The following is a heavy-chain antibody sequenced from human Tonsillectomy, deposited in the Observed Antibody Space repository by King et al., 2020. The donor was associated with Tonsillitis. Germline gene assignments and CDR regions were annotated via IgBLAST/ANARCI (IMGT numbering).Heavy chain of an antibody. CDR2: IIPIFGTA. Sequence: VQLVESGAEVKKPGSSVKVSCKASGGTFSSYAISWVRQAPGQGLEWMGGIIPIFGTANYAQKFQGRVTITADESTSTAYMELSSLRSEDTAVYYCARNFWSGYQEAITFDYWGQGPLVTVSS. CDR1: GGTFSSYA. D-gene: IGHD3-3*01. J-gene: IGHJ4*02. V-gene: IGHV1-69*01. CDR3: ARNFWSGYQEAITFDY.